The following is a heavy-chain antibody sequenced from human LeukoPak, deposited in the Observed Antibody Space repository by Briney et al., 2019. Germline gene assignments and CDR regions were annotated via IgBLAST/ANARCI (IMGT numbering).Heavy chain of an antibody. CDR3: ARLSVRGAWVDY. D-gene: IGHD3-10*01. CDR2: IYYSGGT. J-gene: IGHJ4*02. CDR1: GGSISSNSYY. Sequence: SETLSLTCTVSGGSISSNSYYWGWIRQPPGKGLEWIGSIYYSGGTYNNPSLKSRVTISVDTAKNQFSLKLNSVTAADTAVYYCARLSVRGAWVDYWGQGTLVTVSS. V-gene: IGHV4-39*01.